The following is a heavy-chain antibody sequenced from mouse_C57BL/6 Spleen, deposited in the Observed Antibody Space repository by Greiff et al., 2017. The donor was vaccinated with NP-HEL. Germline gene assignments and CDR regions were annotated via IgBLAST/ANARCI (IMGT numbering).Heavy chain of an antibody. CDR2: IWSDGST. CDR1: GFSLTSYG. V-gene: IGHV2-6-1*01. J-gene: IGHJ1*03. Sequence: QVQLKESGPGLVAPSQSLSITCTVSGFSLTSYGVHWVRQPPGKGLEWLVVIWSDGSTTYNSALKSRLSISKDNSKSQVFLKMNSLQTDDTAMYYCARHGDYDGYWYFDVWGTGTTVTVSS. D-gene: IGHD2-4*01. CDR3: ARHGDYDGYWYFDV.